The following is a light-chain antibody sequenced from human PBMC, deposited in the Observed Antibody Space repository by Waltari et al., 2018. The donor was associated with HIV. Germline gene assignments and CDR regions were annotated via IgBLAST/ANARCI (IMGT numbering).Light chain of an antibody. CDR2: GKN. CDR1: SLRSYY. Sequence: SSELTQDPAVSVALGQTVRITCQGDSLRSYYASWYQQKPGQAPVLVIYGKNNRPSGIPDRFSGSSSGNTASLTITGAQAEDEADYYCNSRDSSGNHLMVFGGGTRLTVV. V-gene: IGLV3-19*01. CDR3: NSRDSSGNHLMV. J-gene: IGLJ2*01.